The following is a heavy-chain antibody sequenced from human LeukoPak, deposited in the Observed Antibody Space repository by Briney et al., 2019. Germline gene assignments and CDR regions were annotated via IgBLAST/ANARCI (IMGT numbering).Heavy chain of an antibody. CDR2: ISACNGNT. J-gene: IGHJ3*01. CDR3: AREGCNGNGYPRH. D-gene: IGHD2/OR15-2a*01. Sequence: ASVKVSCKASGGTFSSYAITWMRQAPGQGLEWMGWISACNGNTNYALKLQDRVTLTTDTSTSTAYMELRSLRSDDTAVYYCAREGCNGNGYPRHWGQGTMVTVSS. CDR1: GGTFSSYA. V-gene: IGHV1-18*01.